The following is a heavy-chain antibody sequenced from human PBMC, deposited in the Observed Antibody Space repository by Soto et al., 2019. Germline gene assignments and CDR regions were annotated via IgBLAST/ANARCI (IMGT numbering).Heavy chain of an antibody. J-gene: IGHJ4*02. D-gene: IGHD6-19*01. CDR3: ARDNGSGRYSTGWYDY. CDR1: GYSFSSYI. V-gene: IGHV3-21*01. CDR2: ISISSSYI. Sequence: EVQLVESGGGVVKPGGTLRLSCAASGYSFSSYIMNWVRQAPGQGLEWVSSISISSSYIYYADTVKGRFTISRDNVKNSLYLQINSLRAEDTAVYYCARDNGSGRYSTGWYDYWGQGTLVTVSS.